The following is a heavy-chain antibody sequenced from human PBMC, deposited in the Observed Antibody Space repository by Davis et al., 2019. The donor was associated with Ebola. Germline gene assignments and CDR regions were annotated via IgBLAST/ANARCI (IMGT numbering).Heavy chain of an antibody. Sequence: ASVKVSCKASGYTFTSYGITWVRQAPGQGLEWMGWISAYNGNTNYAQKLQGRVTMTTDTSTSTAYMELRSLRSDDTAVYYCARSITMIVVVTYFDYWGQGTLVTVSS. J-gene: IGHJ4*02. D-gene: IGHD3-22*01. CDR3: ARSITMIVVVTYFDY. V-gene: IGHV1-18*04. CDR2: ISAYNGNT. CDR1: GYTFTSYG.